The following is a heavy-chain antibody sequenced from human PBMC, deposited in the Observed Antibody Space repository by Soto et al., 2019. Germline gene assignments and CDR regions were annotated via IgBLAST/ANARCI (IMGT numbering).Heavy chain of an antibody. Sequence: GGSLRLSCAASGFTFSSYSMNWVRQAPGKGLEWVSSISSSSSYIYYADSVKGRFTISRDNAKNSLYLQMNSLRAEDTAVYYCARALGIAAAGPPDAEPYYYYYGMDVWGQGTTVTVSS. CDR3: ARALGIAAAGPPDAEPYYYYYGMDV. CDR1: GFTFSSYS. CDR2: ISSSSSYI. D-gene: IGHD6-13*01. J-gene: IGHJ6*02. V-gene: IGHV3-21*01.